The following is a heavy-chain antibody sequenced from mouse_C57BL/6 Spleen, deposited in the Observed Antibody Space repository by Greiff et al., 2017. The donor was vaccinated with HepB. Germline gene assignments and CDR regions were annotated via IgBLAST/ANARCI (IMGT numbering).Heavy chain of an antibody. J-gene: IGHJ3*01. CDR2: IWGDGST. Sequence: VQRVESGPGLVAPSQSLSITCTVSGFSLTSYGVSWVRQPPGKGLEWLGVIWGDGSTNYHSALISRLSISKDNSKSQVFLKLNSLQTDDTATYYCAKPDRGYDQGAFAYWGQGTLVTVSA. CDR1: GFSLTSYG. V-gene: IGHV2-3*01. CDR3: AKPDRGYDQGAFAY. D-gene: IGHD2-2*01.